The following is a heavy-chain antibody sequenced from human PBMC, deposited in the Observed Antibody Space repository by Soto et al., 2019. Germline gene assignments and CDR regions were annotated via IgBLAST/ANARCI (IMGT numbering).Heavy chain of an antibody. V-gene: IGHV3-23*01. CDR2: VTADGGT. D-gene: IGHD2-15*01. Sequence: EVQVLESGGGLVQPGGSLRLSCEGSGFTVSSHAMTWIRQAPGKGPEWVSTVTADGGTYYADSVKGRFAMSRDTSENTLCLRMNSLGAEDTAAYYCAPRVSCSGGSCQYDAFAIRGQGTMVTVSS. J-gene: IGHJ3*02. CDR3: APRVSCSGGSCQYDAFAI. CDR1: GFTVSSHA.